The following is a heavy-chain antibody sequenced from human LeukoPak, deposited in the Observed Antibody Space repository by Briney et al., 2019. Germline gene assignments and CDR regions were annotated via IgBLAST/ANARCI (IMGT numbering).Heavy chain of an antibody. J-gene: IGHJ4*02. CDR2: VYHTGST. CDR1: NYSISSGYH. Sequence: SETLSLTCTVSNYSISSGYHWGWIRQPPGKGLDWIGSVYHTGSTYYNPSLKSRVTISVDTSKNHFPLKVTSVTAADTAIYFCARVSERFDFWGGDTPFSFDFWGRGAPVTVSS. CDR3: ARVSERFDFWGGDTPFSFDF. D-gene: IGHD3-3*01. V-gene: IGHV4-38-2*02.